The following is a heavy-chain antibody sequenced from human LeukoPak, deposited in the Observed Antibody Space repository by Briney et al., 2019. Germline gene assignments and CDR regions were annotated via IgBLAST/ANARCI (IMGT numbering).Heavy chain of an antibody. CDR2: ISSGSGTI. CDR1: GFTVSSNY. Sequence: GGSLRLSCAVSGFTVSSNYMSWVRQAPGKGLEYVSYISSGSGTIYYADSVKGRFTISRDNAKNSLYLQMNSLRAEDTAVYYCARVTYSRGAFDIWGQGTMVTVSS. D-gene: IGHD2-15*01. CDR3: ARVTYSRGAFDI. V-gene: IGHV3-48*04. J-gene: IGHJ3*02.